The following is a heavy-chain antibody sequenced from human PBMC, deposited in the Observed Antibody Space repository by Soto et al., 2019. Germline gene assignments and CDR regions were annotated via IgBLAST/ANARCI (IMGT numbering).Heavy chain of an antibody. CDR3: ARVSSSPLNFDY. J-gene: IGHJ4*02. CDR1: GGSISSGGYY. Sequence: SETLSLTCTVSGGSISSGGYYWSWIRQHPGKGLEWIGYIYYSGSTYYNPSLKSRVTISVDTSKNQFSLKLSSVTAADTAVYYCARVSSSPLNFDYWGQGTLDTVSS. D-gene: IGHD6-13*01. V-gene: IGHV4-31*03. CDR2: IYYSGST.